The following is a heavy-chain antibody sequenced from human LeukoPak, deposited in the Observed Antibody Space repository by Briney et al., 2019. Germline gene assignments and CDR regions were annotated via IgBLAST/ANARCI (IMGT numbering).Heavy chain of an antibody. CDR1: GFTFSSYA. D-gene: IGHD3-9*01. Sequence: PGGSLRLSCSASGFTFSSYAMHWVRQAPGKGLEYVSAISSNGGSTYYADSVKGRFTISRDNSKNTLYLQMNSLRAEDTAVYYCALLGVFGDILTGQKYFDYWGQGTLVTVSS. CDR3: ALLGVFGDILTGQKYFDY. V-gene: IGHV3-64*04. J-gene: IGHJ4*02. CDR2: ISSNGGST.